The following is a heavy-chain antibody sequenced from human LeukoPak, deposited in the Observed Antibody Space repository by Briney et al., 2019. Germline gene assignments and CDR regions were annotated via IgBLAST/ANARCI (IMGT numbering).Heavy chain of an antibody. Sequence: SETLSLTCTVSGGSISTYYWSWIRQPPGKGLEWIGYIYSSGSTNYNPSLKSRVTISVDTSKNQFSLKLSSVTAADTAVYYCARSIAGTRSKFDYWGQGTLVTVSS. CDR2: IYSSGST. CDR3: ARSIAGTRSKFDY. J-gene: IGHJ4*02. D-gene: IGHD1/OR15-1a*01. CDR1: GGSISTYY. V-gene: IGHV4-59*08.